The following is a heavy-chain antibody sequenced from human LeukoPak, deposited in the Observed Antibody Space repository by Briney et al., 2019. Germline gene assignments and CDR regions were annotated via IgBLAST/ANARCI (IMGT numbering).Heavy chain of an antibody. CDR3: AKVGRNYGDYNGLFDP. CDR1: GFILTDYG. Sequence: GSLRLSCAASGFILTDYGMHWVRQAPGKGLDWVAFMSYDGGNKYYADSVKGRFTISRDNSKNTLYLQMNTLRAEDTAVYYCAKVGRNYGDYNGLFDPWGQGTLVTVSS. D-gene: IGHD4-17*01. CDR2: MSYDGGNK. J-gene: IGHJ5*02. V-gene: IGHV3-30*18.